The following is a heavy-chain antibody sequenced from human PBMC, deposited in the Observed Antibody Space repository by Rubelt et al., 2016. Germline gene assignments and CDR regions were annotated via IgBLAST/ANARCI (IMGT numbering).Heavy chain of an antibody. CDR1: GDSTSSSSYY. V-gene: IGHV4-39*01. D-gene: IGHD5-24*01. CDR2: IYYSGST. Sequence: QLQLQESGPGLVKPSETLSLTCTVSGDSTSSSSYYWGWIRQPPGQGLEWIGNIYYSGSTYYNPSLKSRVTISVDTSKDQCSPKLSSVTAADTAVYYCTRRQMASSRRDYWGQGTLVTVSS. CDR3: TRRQMASSRRDY. J-gene: IGHJ4*02.